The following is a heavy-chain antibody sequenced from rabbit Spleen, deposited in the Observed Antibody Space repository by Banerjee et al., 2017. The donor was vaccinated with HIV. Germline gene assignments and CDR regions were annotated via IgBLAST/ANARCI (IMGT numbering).Heavy chain of an antibody. CDR1: GLDFSSNV. CDR3: ARDTSTSFSSYGMDL. Sequence: QEQLVESGGGLVQPEGSLTLTCTASGLDFSSNVMCWVRQAPGKGLEWIGCIGAGNSGTTYYANWAKGRFTISKTSSTTVTLQMTSLTVADTANYFCARDTSTSFSSYGMDLWGPGTLVTVS. V-gene: IGHV1S45*01. D-gene: IGHD1-1*01. CDR2: IGAGNSGTT. J-gene: IGHJ6*01.